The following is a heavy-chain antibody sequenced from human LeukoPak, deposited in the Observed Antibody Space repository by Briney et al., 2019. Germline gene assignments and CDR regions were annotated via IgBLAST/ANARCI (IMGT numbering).Heavy chain of an antibody. CDR3: ARVIGSYGDSAY. V-gene: IGHV3-48*04. D-gene: IGHD3-16*01. CDR2: IRSTSSAI. J-gene: IGHJ4*02. CDR1: GFTFSSYS. Sequence: PGGSLRLSCAASGFTFSSYSMNWVRQAPGKGLEWLSYIRSTSSAIYYADSLKGRFTISRDNAKNSLYLQMSSLRAEDTAVYYCARVIGSYGDSAYWGQGTLVTVSS.